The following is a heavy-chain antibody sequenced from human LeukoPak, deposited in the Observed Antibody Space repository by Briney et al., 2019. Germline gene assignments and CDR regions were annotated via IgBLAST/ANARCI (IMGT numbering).Heavy chain of an antibody. CDR2: INQDGTKV. D-gene: IGHD3-3*01. CDR1: GFTVSNSY. Sequence: GGSLRLSCAASGFTVSNSYMTWVRQAPGKGLEWVAHINQDGTKVSSVDSVEGRFTTSRDNGENSLYLQMNSLRGEDTAVYYCARWRGAQSELDYWGQGTLVTVSS. V-gene: IGHV3-7*01. J-gene: IGHJ4*02. CDR3: ARWRGAQSELDY.